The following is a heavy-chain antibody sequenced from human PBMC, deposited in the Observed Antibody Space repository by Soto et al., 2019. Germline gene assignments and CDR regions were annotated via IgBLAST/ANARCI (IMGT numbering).Heavy chain of an antibody. V-gene: IGHV5-10-1*01. CDR3: ARLSRDASTLHYFDY. J-gene: IGHJ4*02. Sequence: GESLKISCXASGYTFSNYWISWVRKMPGKGLEWMGRIDPSDSYTNYSPSFQGHVTISADKSITTAHLQWSSLRASDTAMYYCARLSRDASTLHYFDYWGQSTLVTVSS. CDR2: IDPSDSYT. CDR1: GYTFSNYW. D-gene: IGHD2-2*01.